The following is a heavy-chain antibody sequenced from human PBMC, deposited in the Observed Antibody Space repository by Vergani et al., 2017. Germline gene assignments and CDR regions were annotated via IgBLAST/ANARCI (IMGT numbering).Heavy chain of an antibody. V-gene: IGHV4-59*01. Sequence: QVQLQESGPGLVKPSETLSLTCTVSGGSISSYYWSWIRQPPGKGLEGIGYIYYSGSTNYNPSLKSRVTISVDTAKNQFSLKLSSVTAADTAVYYCARKDSSSWYGGGNWFDPWGQGTLVTVSS. D-gene: IGHD6-13*01. J-gene: IGHJ5*02. CDR2: IYYSGST. CDR3: ARKDSSSWYGGGNWFDP. CDR1: GGSISSYY.